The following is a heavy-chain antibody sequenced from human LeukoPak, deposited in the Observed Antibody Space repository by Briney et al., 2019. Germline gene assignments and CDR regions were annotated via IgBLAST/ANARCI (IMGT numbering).Heavy chain of an antibody. CDR1: GYTFTGYY. CDR2: INPNSGGT. Sequence: ASVKVSCKASGYTFTGYYMHWVRQAPGQGLEWMGWINPNSGGTNYAQKFQGRVTMTRDTSISTAYMELSRLRSDDTAVYYCAKDYYDSSGYYLYYYHGMDVWGQGTTVTVSS. J-gene: IGHJ6*02. V-gene: IGHV1-2*02. D-gene: IGHD3-22*01. CDR3: AKDYYDSSGYYLYYYHGMDV.